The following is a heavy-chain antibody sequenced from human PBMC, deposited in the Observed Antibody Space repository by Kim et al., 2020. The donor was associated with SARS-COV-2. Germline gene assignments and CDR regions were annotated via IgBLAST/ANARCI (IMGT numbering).Heavy chain of an antibody. J-gene: IGHJ4*02. Sequence: GGSLRLSCAASGFTFSSYGMHWVRQAPGKGLEWVAVISYDGSNKYYADSVKGRFTISRDNSKNTLYLQMNSLRAEDTAVYYCAKGDSGGVGDYWGQGTLVTVSS. CDR2: ISYDGSNK. D-gene: IGHD1-26*01. CDR3: AKGDSGGVGDY. CDR1: GFTFSSYG. V-gene: IGHV3-30*18.